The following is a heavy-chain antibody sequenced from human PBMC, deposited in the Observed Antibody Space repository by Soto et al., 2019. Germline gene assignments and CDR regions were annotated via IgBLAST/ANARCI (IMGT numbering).Heavy chain of an antibody. CDR2: IYYSGST. V-gene: IGHV4-39*01. CDR1: GGSISSSSYY. CDR3: ARSRGGSYYSLFDY. Sequence: QLQLQESGPGLVKPSETLSLTCTVSGGSISSSSYYWGWIRQPPGKGLEWIGSIYYSGSTYYNPSLKGRVTISVDTSKNQFSLKLSSVTAADTAVYYCARSRGGSYYSLFDYWGQGTLVTVSS. J-gene: IGHJ4*02. D-gene: IGHD1-26*01.